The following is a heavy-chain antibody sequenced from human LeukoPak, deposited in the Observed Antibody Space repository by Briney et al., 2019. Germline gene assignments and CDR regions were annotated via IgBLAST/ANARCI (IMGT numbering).Heavy chain of an antibody. Sequence: PSETLSLTCTVSGGSISSYYWSWIRQPPGKGLEWIGYIYYSGSTNYNPSLKSRVTISVDTSKNQFSLKLSSVTAADTAVYYCARRFHGYYGMDVWGQGTTVTVSS. CDR2: IYYSGST. CDR1: GGSISSYY. V-gene: IGHV4-59*08. CDR3: ARRFHGYYGMDV. J-gene: IGHJ6*02.